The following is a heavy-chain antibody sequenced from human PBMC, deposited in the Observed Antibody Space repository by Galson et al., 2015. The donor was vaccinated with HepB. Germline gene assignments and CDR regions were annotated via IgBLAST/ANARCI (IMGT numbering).Heavy chain of an antibody. CDR2: YDPEDGET. J-gene: IGHJ4*02. V-gene: IGHV1-24*01. D-gene: IGHD3-22*01. CDR3: ATGSGYYYVFDY. CDR1: GYTLTELS. Sequence: SVKVSCKVSGYTLTELSMHWVRQAPGKGLEWMGGYDPEDGETIYAQKFQGRVTMTEDTSTDTAYMELSSLRSEDTAVYYCATGSGYYYVFDYWGQGTLVTVSS.